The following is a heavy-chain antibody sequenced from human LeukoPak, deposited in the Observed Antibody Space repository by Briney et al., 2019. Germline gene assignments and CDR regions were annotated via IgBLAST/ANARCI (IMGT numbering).Heavy chain of an antibody. V-gene: IGHV1-2*02. D-gene: IGHD2-15*01. CDR2: INPNSGGT. CDR1: GYTFTGYY. Sequence: GASVKVSCKASGYTFTGYYMHWVRQAPGQGLEWMGWINPNSGGTNYAQKFQGRVTMTRDTSISTAYMELSRLRSDDTAVYYCAVYCSGGSCSNRNFDYWGQGTLVTVSS. CDR3: AVYCSGGSCSNRNFDY. J-gene: IGHJ4*02.